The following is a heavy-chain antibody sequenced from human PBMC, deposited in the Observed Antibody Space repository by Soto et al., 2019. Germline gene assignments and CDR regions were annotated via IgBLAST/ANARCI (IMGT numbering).Heavy chain of an antibody. CDR2: ISNNGGST. J-gene: IGHJ4*02. Sequence: PGGSLRLSCSASGFTFRNDGMHWVRQAPGKGLEYVTAISNNGGSTYYAESVKGRFTISRDNSRNTLFLQMSCLRVEDTSVYYCVKGAIAVAGTYFDSWGQGT. CDR3: VKGAIAVAGTYFDS. CDR1: GFTFRNDG. V-gene: IGHV3-64D*06. D-gene: IGHD6-19*01.